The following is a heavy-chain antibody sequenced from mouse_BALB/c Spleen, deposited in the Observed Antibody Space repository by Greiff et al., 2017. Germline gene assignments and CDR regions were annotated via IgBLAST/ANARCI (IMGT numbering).Heavy chain of an antibody. D-gene: IGHD3-1*01. J-gene: IGHJ4*01. CDR2: IWAGGST. CDR3: ARDEGLGYYAMDY. V-gene: IGHV2-9*02. CDR1: GFSLTSYG. Sequence: VKLQESGPGLVAPSQSLSITCTVSGFSLTSYGVHWVRQPPGKGLEWLGVIWAGGSTNYNSALMSRLSISKDNSKSQVFLKMNSLQTDDTAMYYCARDEGLGYYAMDYWGQGTSVTVSS.